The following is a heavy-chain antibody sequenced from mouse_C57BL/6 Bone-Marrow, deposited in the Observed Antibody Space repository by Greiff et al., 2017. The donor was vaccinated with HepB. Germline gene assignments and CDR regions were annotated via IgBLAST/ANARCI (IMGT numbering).Heavy chain of an antibody. CDR1: GFNIKDDY. Sequence: VQLQQSGAELVRPGASVKLSCTASGFNIKDDYMHWVKQRPEQGLEWIGWIDPENGDTEYASKFQGKATITADTSSNTAYLQLSSLTSEDTAVYYCTPYYYGSAWGQGTTITVSS. CDR3: TPYYYGSA. J-gene: IGHJ2*01. CDR2: IDPENGDT. V-gene: IGHV14-4*01. D-gene: IGHD1-1*01.